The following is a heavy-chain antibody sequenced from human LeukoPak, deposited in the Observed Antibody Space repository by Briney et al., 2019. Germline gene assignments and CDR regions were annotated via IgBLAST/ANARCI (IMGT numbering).Heavy chain of an antibody. CDR2: IYYSGST. CDR1: GGSISSYY. J-gene: IGHJ4*02. Sequence: KPSETLSLTCTVSGGSISSYYWSWIRQPPGKGLEWIGYIYYSGSTNYNPSLKSRVTISVDRSKNQFSLKRSSVTAADTAVYYCARGTTGFDYWGQGTLVTVSS. CDR3: ARGTTGFDY. D-gene: IGHD1-1*01. V-gene: IGHV4-59*12.